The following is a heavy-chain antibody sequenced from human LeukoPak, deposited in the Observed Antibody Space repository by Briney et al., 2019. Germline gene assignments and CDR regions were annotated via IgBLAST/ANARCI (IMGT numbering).Heavy chain of an antibody. CDR3: ARERPFGELYYYYYYMDV. V-gene: IGHV4-4*07. J-gene: IGHJ6*03. D-gene: IGHD3-10*01. CDR1: GDSIRSYY. Sequence: PSETLSHTCTVSGDSIRSYYWSWIRQPAGKGLEWIGRIYTSRNTNYNPSLKSRLTVSVDTSKNQFSLKLSSVTAADTAVYYCARERPFGELYYYYYYMDVWGKGTTVTISS. CDR2: IYTSRNT.